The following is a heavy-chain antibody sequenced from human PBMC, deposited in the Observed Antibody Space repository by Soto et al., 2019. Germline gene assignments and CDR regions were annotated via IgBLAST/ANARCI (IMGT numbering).Heavy chain of an antibody. CDR2: ISYDGRRK. V-gene: IGHV3-30*18. J-gene: IGHJ6*02. CDR1: GFIFSGYG. CDR3: AKDILRDQLDWGMDV. D-gene: IGHD3-9*01. Sequence: QVQLVESGGGVVQPGGSLRLSCSGSGFIFSGYGMHWVRQPPGKGLEWVAVISYDGRRKYYEDSVKGRFTVSRDNSQNTVYLEMNRLRVEDSAIYYCAKDILRDQLDWGMDVWGQGTTVTVSS.